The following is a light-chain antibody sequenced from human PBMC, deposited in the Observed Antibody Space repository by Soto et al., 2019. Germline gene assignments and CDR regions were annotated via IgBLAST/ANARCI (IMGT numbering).Light chain of an antibody. J-gene: IGLJ1*01. CDR1: SSDVGGYNY. CDR3: SSYTTTNTYV. Sequence: QSVLTQPASVSGSPGQSITISCTGTSSDVGGYNYVSWSQQHPGKAPKLMIYEVSNRPSGVSNRFSGSKCGNTASLTISGLQAEDEADYYCSSYTTTNTYVFGTGTKVTVL. CDR2: EVS. V-gene: IGLV2-14*01.